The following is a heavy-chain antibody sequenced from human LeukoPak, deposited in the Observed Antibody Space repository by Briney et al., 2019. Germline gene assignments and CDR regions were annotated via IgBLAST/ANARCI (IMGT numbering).Heavy chain of an antibody. Sequence: GASVKVSCKAAGYTFTSYGISWVRQAPGQGLEWMGWSSAYNGNTNYAQKLQGRVTMTTDTSTSTVYTELRSLRSDDTAVYYCARGGLYCSSTSCYGIEYWGQGTLVTVSS. CDR2: SSAYNGNT. J-gene: IGHJ4*02. D-gene: IGHD2-2*01. CDR1: GYTFTSYG. CDR3: ARGGLYCSSTSCYGIEY. V-gene: IGHV1-18*04.